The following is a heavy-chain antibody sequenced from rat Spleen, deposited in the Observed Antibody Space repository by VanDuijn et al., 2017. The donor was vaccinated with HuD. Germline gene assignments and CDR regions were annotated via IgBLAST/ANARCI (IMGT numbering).Heavy chain of an antibody. CDR1: GFTFSNYG. Sequence: EVQLVESGGGLVQPGRSLKLSCAASGFTFSNYGMHWIRQAPTKGLEWVASISPTGGSTNYRDSVKGRFTISRDNAKSTLYLQMASLRSEDTATYYCAADGTRVSRFAYWGQGTLVTVSS. CDR3: AADGTRVSRFAY. CDR2: ISPTGGST. J-gene: IGHJ3*01. V-gene: IGHV5-19*01. D-gene: IGHD1-4*01.